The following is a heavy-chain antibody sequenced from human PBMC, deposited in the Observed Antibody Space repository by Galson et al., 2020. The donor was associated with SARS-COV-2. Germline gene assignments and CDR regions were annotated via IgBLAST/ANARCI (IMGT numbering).Heavy chain of an antibody. Sequence: SQTLSLTCAISGDSVSSNSAAWNWIRQSPSRGLQWLGRTYYRSQWSTDYAVSVKSRITINPDTSKNQFSLQLNSVTPEDTAIYYCAGRVAGAGSLHIWGQGTMVIVSS. V-gene: IGHV6-1*01. D-gene: IGHD6-13*01. CDR1: GDSVSSNSAA. CDR2: TYYRSQWST. CDR3: AGRVAGAGSLHI. J-gene: IGHJ3*02.